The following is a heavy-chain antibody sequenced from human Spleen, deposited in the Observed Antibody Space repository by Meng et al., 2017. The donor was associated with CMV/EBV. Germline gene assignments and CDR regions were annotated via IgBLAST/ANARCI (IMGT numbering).Heavy chain of an antibody. CDR3: ATQESRDGHNPY. J-gene: IGHJ4*02. D-gene: IGHD5-24*01. Sequence: QESGPGLVNPSGTLSLTCVGSGGSISSSYWWTWVRQSPGKGLEWIGEMYHSGTTNYNPSLKSRVTISMGKSNNQLSLKLNSVTAADTAVYHCATQESRDGHNPYWGQGTLVTVSS. CDR1: GGSISSSYW. CDR2: MYHSGTT. V-gene: IGHV4-4*02.